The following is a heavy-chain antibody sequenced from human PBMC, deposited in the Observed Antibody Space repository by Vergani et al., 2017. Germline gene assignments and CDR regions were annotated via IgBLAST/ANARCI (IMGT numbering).Heavy chain of an antibody. CDR3: AREPGDFTLEYHYYGMDV. CDR2: ISSSGSTI. J-gene: IGHJ6*02. CDR1: GFTFSSYE. V-gene: IGHV3-48*03. Sequence: EVQLVESGGGLVQPGGSLRLSCAASGFTFSSYEMNWVRQAPGKGLEWVSYISSSGSTIYYADSVKGRFTISRDNAKNSLYLQMNSLRAEDTAVYYCAREPGDFTLEYHYYGMDVWGQGTTVTVSS. D-gene: IGHD4-17*01.